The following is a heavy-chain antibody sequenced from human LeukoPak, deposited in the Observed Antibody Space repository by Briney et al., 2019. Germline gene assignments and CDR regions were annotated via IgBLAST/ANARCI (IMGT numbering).Heavy chain of an antibody. Sequence: NSSETLSLTCSVSGGSISSNNYYWGWIRQPPGMGLEWIGTIYYSGSTYYNPSLKSRVTISVDTSKNQFSLKLSSVTAADTAVYYCARDYVWGSVYFDYWGQGTLVTVSS. CDR3: ARDYVWGSVYFDY. CDR2: IYYSGST. CDR1: GGSISSNNYY. D-gene: IGHD3-16*01. J-gene: IGHJ4*02. V-gene: IGHV4-39*02.